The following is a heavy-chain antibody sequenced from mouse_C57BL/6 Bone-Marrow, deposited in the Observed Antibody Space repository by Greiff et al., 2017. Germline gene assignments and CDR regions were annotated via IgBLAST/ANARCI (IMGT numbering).Heavy chain of an antibody. Sequence: VQLQQPGAELVMPGASVKLSCKASGYTFTSYWMHWVKQRPGQGLEWIGEIDPSDSYTNYNQKFKGKSTLTVDKSSSTAYMQLSSLTSEDSAVYYGAREGYDNGSTGFDYWGQGTTLTVSS. D-gene: IGHD1-1*01. CDR3: AREGYDNGSTGFDY. J-gene: IGHJ2*01. CDR2: IDPSDSYT. V-gene: IGHV1-69*01. CDR1: GYTFTSYW.